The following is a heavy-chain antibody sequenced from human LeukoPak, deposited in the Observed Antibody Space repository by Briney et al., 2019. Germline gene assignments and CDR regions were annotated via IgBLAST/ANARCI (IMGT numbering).Heavy chain of an antibody. Sequence: GGSLRLSCAASGFTISNYEMSWVRQAPGKGREWVSYISGRGSTIYYAYSVRGRFTISRDNAKNSLYLQMNSLRVEDMAVYYCATYLYKSLDYWGQGTLVTVSS. CDR2: ISGRGSTI. D-gene: IGHD3-10*01. V-gene: IGHV3-48*03. J-gene: IGHJ4*02. CDR1: GFTISNYE. CDR3: ATYLYKSLDY.